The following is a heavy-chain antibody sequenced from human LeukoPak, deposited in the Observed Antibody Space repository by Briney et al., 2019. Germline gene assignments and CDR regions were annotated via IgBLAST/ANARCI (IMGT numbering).Heavy chain of an antibody. J-gene: IGHJ6*02. CDR2: ISASSSTI. Sequence: PGGSLRLSCAATGFTFSDFQMTWIRQAPGKGLEWISFISASSSTIFYADSVKGRFTVSRDNAQKSLYLQMASLRAEDTALYCCARVPVTVIRGDFYYGMDVWGQGTTVTVSS. D-gene: IGHD3-10*01. V-gene: IGHV3-11*01. CDR1: GFTFSDFQ. CDR3: ARVPVTVIRGDFYYGMDV.